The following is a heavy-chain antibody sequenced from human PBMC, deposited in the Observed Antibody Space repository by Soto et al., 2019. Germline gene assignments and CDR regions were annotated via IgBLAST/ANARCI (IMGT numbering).Heavy chain of an antibody. J-gene: IGHJ3*02. CDR2: IIPIFGTA. CDR3: ARATYYYDSSCYWAAFDI. Sequence: SVKVSCKASGGTFSSYAISWVRQAPGQGLEWMGGIIPIFGTANYAQKFQGRVTITADESTSTAYMELSSLRSEDTAVYYCARATYYYDSSCYWAAFDIWGQGTMVTVSS. D-gene: IGHD3-22*01. CDR1: GGTFSSYA. V-gene: IGHV1-69*13.